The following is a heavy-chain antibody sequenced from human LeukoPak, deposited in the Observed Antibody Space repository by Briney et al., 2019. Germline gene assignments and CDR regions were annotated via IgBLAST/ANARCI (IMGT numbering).Heavy chain of an antibody. V-gene: IGHV3-9*01. D-gene: IGHD3-10*01. CDR3: AKDMYMVRGVISA. Sequence: PGGSLRLSCAASGFTFDDYAMHWVRQAPGKGLEWVSGISWNSGSIGYADSVKGRFTISRDNAKNSLYLQMNSLRAEDTALYYCAKDMYMVRGVISAWGQGTLVTVSS. J-gene: IGHJ5*02. CDR2: ISWNSGSI. CDR1: GFTFDDYA.